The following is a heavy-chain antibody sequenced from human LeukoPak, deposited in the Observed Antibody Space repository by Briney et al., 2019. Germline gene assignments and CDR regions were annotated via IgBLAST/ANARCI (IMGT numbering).Heavy chain of an antibody. CDR1: GFTFSSYW. D-gene: IGHD3-10*01. J-gene: IGHJ6*02. CDR2: IKQDGSEK. V-gene: IGHV3-7*01. CDR3: ARDRGYYYYGMDV. Sequence: PGGSLRLSCAASGFTFSSYWMSWVRQAPGKGLEWVANIKQDGSEKYYVDSVKGRFTISRDNAKNSLHLQMNSLRAEDTAVYYCARDRGYYYYGMDVWGQGTTVTVSS.